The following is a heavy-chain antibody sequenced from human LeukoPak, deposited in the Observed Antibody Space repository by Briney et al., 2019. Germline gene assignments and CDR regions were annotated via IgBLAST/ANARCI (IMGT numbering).Heavy chain of an antibody. J-gene: IGHJ6*02. CDR3: AKGGYCDSTTCAYHGLDV. V-gene: IGHV3-23*01. CDR1: GFTFSSYA. CDR2: ITGSGGTT. D-gene: IGHD2-2*01. Sequence: GGSLRLSCAASGFTFSSYAMSWVRRAPGKGLEWVSTITGSGGTTNYADSVKGRFTISRDNSKNTLSLQVNSLSAEDTAVYYCAKGGYCDSTTCAYHGLDVWGQGTTVTVSS.